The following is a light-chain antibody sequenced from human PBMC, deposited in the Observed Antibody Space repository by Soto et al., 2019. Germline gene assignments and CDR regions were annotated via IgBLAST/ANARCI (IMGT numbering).Light chain of an antibody. V-gene: IGKV3-20*01. J-gene: IGKJ4*01. CDR2: GAS. Sequence: EIVLTQSPGTLSLSPGERATLSCRASQSVSSSYLAWYQQQPGQAPRQLLYGASSRATGIPDRFSGSGSGTDFTLTITRLEPEDFAVYYCQHYRTSFGGGTRVEIK. CDR3: QHYRTS. CDR1: QSVSSSY.